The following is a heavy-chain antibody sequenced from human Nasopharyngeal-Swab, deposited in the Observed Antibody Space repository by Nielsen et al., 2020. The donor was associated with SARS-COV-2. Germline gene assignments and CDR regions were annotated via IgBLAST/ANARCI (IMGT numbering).Heavy chain of an antibody. CDR2: ISSSSSYI. V-gene: IGHV3-21*01. D-gene: IGHD2-2*01. Sequence: GGSLRLSCAASGFTLSSYSMNWVRQAPGKGLEWVSSISSSSSYIFYADSVKGRFTISRDNAKSSLYLQMNSLRVEDTAVYYCARVHCSRSSCSAPDYYYYYMDVWGKGTTVTVSS. J-gene: IGHJ6*03. CDR3: ARVHCSRSSCSAPDYYYYYMDV. CDR1: GFTLSSYS.